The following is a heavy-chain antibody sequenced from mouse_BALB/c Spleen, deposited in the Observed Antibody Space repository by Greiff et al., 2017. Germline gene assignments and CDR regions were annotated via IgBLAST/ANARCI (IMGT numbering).Heavy chain of an antibody. CDR3: ARAYYYGSSPYAMDY. CDR1: GFTFSSYT. Sequence: EVMLVESGGGLVKPGGSLKLSCAASGFTFSSYTMSWVRQTPEKRLEWVATISSGGSYTYYPDSVTGRFTISRDNAKNTLYLEMSSLRSEDTAMYYCARAYYYGSSPYAMDYWGQGTSVTVSS. CDR2: ISSGGSYT. J-gene: IGHJ4*01. V-gene: IGHV5-9-1*01. D-gene: IGHD1-1*01.